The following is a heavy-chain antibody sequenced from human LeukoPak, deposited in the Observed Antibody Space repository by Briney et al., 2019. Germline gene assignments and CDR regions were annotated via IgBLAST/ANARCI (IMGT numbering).Heavy chain of an antibody. Sequence: GGSLRLSCAASGFTVSSNYMSWVRQAPGKGLERVSVIYSGGSTFYADSVKGRFTISRDNSKNTLYLQMNSLRAEDTAVYYCAKGRNYYDSSGYYDYWGQGTLVTVSS. CDR1: GFTVSSNY. CDR3: AKGRNYYDSSGYYDY. V-gene: IGHV3-53*01. J-gene: IGHJ4*02. D-gene: IGHD3-22*01. CDR2: IYSGGST.